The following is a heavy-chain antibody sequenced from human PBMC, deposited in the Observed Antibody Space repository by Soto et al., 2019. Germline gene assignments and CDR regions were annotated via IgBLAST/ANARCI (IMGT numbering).Heavy chain of an antibody. CDR1: GYTFSTSG. CDR3: ARDTESNRYND. D-gene: IGHD1-20*01. CDR2: IRPDNGNT. J-gene: IGHJ1*01. V-gene: IGHV1-18*01. Sequence: ASVKVSCKTSGYTFSTSGISWVRQAPGQGLEWVGWIRPDNGNTKSAQRLQGRVTLTTDTSASTAYMELRSLTSDDTAMYYCARDTESNRYNDWGQGTRVTSPQ.